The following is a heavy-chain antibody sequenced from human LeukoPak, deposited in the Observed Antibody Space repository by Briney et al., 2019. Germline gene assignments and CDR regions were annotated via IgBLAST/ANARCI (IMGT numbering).Heavy chain of an antibody. CDR2: ISGSGGST. D-gene: IGHD3-9*01. CDR3: ARSFSSFDYPGAYAFDI. CDR1: GFTFSSYA. V-gene: IGHV3-23*01. J-gene: IGHJ3*02. Sequence: GGSLRLSCAASGFTFSSYAMSWVRQAPGKGLEWVSAISGSGGSTYYADSVKGRFTISRDNSKNTLYLQMNSLRAEDTAVYYCARSFSSFDYPGAYAFDIWGQGTMVTVSS.